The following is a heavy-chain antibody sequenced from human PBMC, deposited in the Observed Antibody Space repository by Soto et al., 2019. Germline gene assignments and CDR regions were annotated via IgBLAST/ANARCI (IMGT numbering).Heavy chain of an antibody. CDR2: IDWDDDK. CDR1: GFSLSTSGMR. CDR3: AKTGTDGSWFDP. V-gene: IGHV2-70*04. J-gene: IGHJ5*02. Sequence: SGPMLVNPTQTLTLTCTFSGFSLSTSGMRVSWIRQPPGKALQWLARIDWDDDKFYTTSLRTRLTISKDTAKNQVVLTMTNMDPVDTATYYCAKTGTDGSWFDPWGQGTQVTVSS. D-gene: IGHD1-1*01.